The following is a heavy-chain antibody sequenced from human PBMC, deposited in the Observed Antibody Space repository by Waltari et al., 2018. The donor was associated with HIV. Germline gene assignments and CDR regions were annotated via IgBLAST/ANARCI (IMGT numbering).Heavy chain of an antibody. CDR1: GFTFSNCG. D-gene: IGHD1-26*01. J-gene: IGHJ4*02. Sequence: QVQLVESGGGVVQPGRPLRLSCAASGFTFSNCGMHWVRQAPGKGLEWVAVISYDGNNKYYADSVKGRFTISRDNSKNTTYLQMNSLRAEDTAVYYCAKAVGATQRGYFDYWGQGTLVTVSS. V-gene: IGHV3-30*18. CDR3: AKAVGATQRGYFDY. CDR2: ISYDGNNK.